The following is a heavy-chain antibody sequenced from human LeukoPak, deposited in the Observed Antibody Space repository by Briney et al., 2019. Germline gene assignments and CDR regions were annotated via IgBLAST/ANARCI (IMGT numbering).Heavy chain of an antibody. D-gene: IGHD7-27*01. Sequence: SETLSLTCTVSGGSISSYYWSWIRQPPGKGLEWIGYTYYSGSTNYNPSLKSRVTISVDTSKNQFSLKLSSVTAADRAVYYCARACIWGTGNWFDPWGQGTLVTVSS. CDR2: TYYSGST. J-gene: IGHJ5*02. CDR3: ARACIWGTGNWFDP. V-gene: IGHV4-59*01. CDR1: GGSISSYY.